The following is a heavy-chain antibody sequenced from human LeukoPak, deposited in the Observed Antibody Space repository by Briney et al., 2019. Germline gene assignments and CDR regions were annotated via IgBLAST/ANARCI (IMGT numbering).Heavy chain of an antibody. CDR2: IIPIFGTA. J-gene: IGHJ4*02. V-gene: IGHV1-69*01. D-gene: IGHD2-2*01. CDR1: GGTFSSYA. Sequence: SVKVSCKASGGTFSSYAISWVRQAPGQGLEWMGGIIPIFGTANYAQKFQGRVTITADESTSTAYMELSSLRSEDTAVYYCARSSYCSSTSCYPFGWGQGTLVTVSS. CDR3: ARSSYCSSTSCYPFG.